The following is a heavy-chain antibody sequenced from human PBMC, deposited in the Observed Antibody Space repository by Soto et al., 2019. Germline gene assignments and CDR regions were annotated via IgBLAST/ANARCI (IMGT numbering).Heavy chain of an antibody. D-gene: IGHD3-10*01. CDR2: ISAYNGNT. CDR1: GYTFTSYG. V-gene: IGHV1-18*01. J-gene: IGHJ5*02. CDR3: ARENLWFGELPNWFDP. Sequence: GASVKVSCKASGYTFTSYGISWVRQAPGQGLEWMGWISAYNGNTNYAQKLQGRVTMTTDTSTSTAYMELRSLRSDDTAVYYCARENLWFGELPNWFDPWGQGTLVTVSS.